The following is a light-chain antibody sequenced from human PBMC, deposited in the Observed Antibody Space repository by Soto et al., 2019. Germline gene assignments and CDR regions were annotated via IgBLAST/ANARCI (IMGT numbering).Light chain of an antibody. Sequence: EIVLTQSPGTLSLSPGERATLSCRASQRVSSSLACYQQKPGQAPRLLIYGASSRATGIPDRFSGSGSGPDCTRTISRLEPEDFAVYFCQHCGSSRTFGQGKKVEI. CDR2: GAS. J-gene: IGKJ1*01. CDR3: QHCGSSRT. CDR1: QRVSSS. V-gene: IGKV3-20*01.